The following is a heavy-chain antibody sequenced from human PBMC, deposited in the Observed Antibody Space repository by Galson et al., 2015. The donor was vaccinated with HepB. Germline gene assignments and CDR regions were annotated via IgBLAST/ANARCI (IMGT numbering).Heavy chain of an antibody. CDR3: AHRRKTTLWEGYFDY. D-gene: IGHD3-16*01. CDR2: IYWDDDK. V-gene: IGHV2-5*02. Sequence: PALVKPTQTLTLTCTFSGFSLSTSGVGVGWIRQPPGKALEWLALIYWDDDKRYSPSLKSRLTITKDTSKNQVVLTMTNMDPVDTATYYCAHRRKTTLWEGYFDYWGQGTLVTVSS. CDR1: GFSLSTSGVG. J-gene: IGHJ4*02.